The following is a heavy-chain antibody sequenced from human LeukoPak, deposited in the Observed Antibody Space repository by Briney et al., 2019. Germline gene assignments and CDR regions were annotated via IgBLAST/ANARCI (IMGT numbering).Heavy chain of an antibody. CDR1: GGSISSHY. CDR3: ARVEYSSRIDY. V-gene: IGHV4-59*11. CDR2: IYYSGST. J-gene: IGHJ4*02. Sequence: SETLSLTCTVSGGSISSHYWSWIRQPPGKGLEWIGYIYYSGSTNYNPSLKSRVTISVDTSKNQFSLKLSSVTAADTAVYYCARVEYSSRIDYWGQGTLVTVSS. D-gene: IGHD6-6*01.